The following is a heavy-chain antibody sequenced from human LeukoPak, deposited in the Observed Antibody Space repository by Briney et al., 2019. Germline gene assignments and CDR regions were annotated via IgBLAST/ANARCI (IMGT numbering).Heavy chain of an antibody. V-gene: IGHV3-23*01. Sequence: GGSLRLSCAASGFTFSSYAMSWVCQAPGKGLEWVSAISGSGGSTYYAGSVKGRFTISRDNSKNTLYLQMNSLRAEDTAVYYCAKEGFSSSWYYFDYWGQGTLVTVSS. CDR2: ISGSGGST. J-gene: IGHJ4*02. CDR1: GFTFSSYA. CDR3: AKEGFSSSWYYFDY. D-gene: IGHD6-13*01.